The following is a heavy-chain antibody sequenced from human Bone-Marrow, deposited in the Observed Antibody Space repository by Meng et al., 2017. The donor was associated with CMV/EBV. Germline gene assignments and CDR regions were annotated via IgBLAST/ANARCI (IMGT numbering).Heavy chain of an antibody. V-gene: IGHV3-21*01. J-gene: IGHJ4*02. Sequence: GESLKISCAASGFTFSSYGMNWVRQAPGKGLEWVSSISSSSSYIYYADSVKGRFTISRDNAKNSLYLQMNSLRAEDTAVYYCARDRPVLRYFDRLGKDDYWGQGTLVTVSS. CDR3: ARDRPVLRYFDRLGKDDY. CDR1: GFTFSSYG. D-gene: IGHD3-9*01. CDR2: ISSSSSYI.